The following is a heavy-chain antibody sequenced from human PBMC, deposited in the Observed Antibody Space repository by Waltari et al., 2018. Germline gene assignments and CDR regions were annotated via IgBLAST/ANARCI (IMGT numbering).Heavy chain of an antibody. Sequence: QLQLQESGPGLVKPSATLSLTCTVSGSSLSRGYYWGWIRQPPGRGLEWIGSIYHSGSTYYNPSLKSRVTISVDTSKNQFSLKLSSVTAADTAVYYCARVGHCSGGSCYSGWFDPWGQGTLVTVSS. CDR2: IYHSGST. CDR1: GSSLSRGYY. D-gene: IGHD2-15*01. CDR3: ARVGHCSGGSCYSGWFDP. J-gene: IGHJ5*02. V-gene: IGHV4-38-2*02.